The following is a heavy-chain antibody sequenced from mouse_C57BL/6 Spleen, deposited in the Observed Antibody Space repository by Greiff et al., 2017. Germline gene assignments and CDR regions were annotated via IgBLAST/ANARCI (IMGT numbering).Heavy chain of an antibody. D-gene: IGHD2-5*01. CDR1: GYTFTSYD. J-gene: IGHJ4*01. CDR3: ARQDPYYSNYAYAMDY. V-gene: IGHV1-85*01. CDR2: IYPRDGST. Sequence: VQLQQSGPELVKPGASVKLSCKASGYTFTSYDINWVKQRPGQGLEWIGWIYPRDGSTKYNEKFKGKATLTVDTSSSTAYMELHSLTSEDSAVYFCARQDPYYSNYAYAMDYWGQGTSVTVSS.